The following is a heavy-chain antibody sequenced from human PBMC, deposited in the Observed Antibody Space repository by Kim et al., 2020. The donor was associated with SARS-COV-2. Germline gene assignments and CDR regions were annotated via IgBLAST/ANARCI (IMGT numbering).Heavy chain of an antibody. D-gene: IGHD1-7*01. CDR3: ARGFSGTGTTGGFYYGMDV. J-gene: IGHJ6*02. CDR2: TYYRSKWYN. Sequence: SQTLSLTCAISGDSVSSNSAAWNWIRQSPSRGLEWLGRTYYRSKWYNDYAVSVKSRITINPDTSKNQFSLQLNSVTPEDTAVYYCARGFSGTGTTGGFYYGMDVRGQGTTVTVSS. V-gene: IGHV6-1*01. CDR1: GDSVSSNSAA.